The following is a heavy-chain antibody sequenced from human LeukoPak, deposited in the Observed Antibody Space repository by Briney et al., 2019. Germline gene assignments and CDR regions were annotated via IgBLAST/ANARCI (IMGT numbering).Heavy chain of an antibody. Sequence: PGGSLRLSCAASGFTFSSYAMSWVRQAPGKGLEWVSVIYSGGSTYYADSVKGRFTISRDNSKNTLYLQMNSLRAEDTAVYYCASLYCSGGSCYYYYYMDVWGKGTTVIVS. CDR1: GFTFSSYA. D-gene: IGHD2-15*01. V-gene: IGHV3-53*01. J-gene: IGHJ6*03. CDR3: ASLYCSGGSCYYYYYMDV. CDR2: IYSGGST.